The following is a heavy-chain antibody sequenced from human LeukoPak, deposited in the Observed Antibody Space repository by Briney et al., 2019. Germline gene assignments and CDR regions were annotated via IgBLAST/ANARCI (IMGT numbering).Heavy chain of an antibody. CDR2: VHLDGRT. CDR1: GGSVTSTNW. D-gene: IGHD6-19*01. Sequence: SETLSLTCGVSGGSVTSTNWWTWVRQPPGKGLEWIGEVHLDGRTNYNPSLKSRLTMSVDLSENHVSLKLSSVTAADTAVYYCARVLRYSGGWFDYWGQGTLVTVSS. V-gene: IGHV4-4*02. CDR3: ARVLRYSGGWFDY. J-gene: IGHJ4*02.